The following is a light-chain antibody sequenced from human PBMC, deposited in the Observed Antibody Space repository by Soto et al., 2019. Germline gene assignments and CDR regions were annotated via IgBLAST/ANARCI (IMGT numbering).Light chain of an antibody. CDR1: QAIVTY. V-gene: IGKV1-39*01. CDR3: QQGYRSALT. Sequence: DIPMTQSPSSVSASVGDSVNITCRASQAIVTYLNWYQQRPGTAPHLLIYAASILRSGVPSRFTGSGSGTDFTLTITGLQPEDFATYYCQQGYRSALTFGQGTRLEIK. J-gene: IGKJ5*01. CDR2: AAS.